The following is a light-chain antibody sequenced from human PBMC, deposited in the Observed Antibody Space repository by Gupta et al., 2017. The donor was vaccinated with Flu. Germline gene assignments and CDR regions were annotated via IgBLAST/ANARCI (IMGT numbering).Light chain of an antibody. CDR3: LLSFGGAFWV. CDR2: DTN. V-gene: IGLV7-46*01. J-gene: IGLJ3*02. CDR1: TGAVSAGHF. Sequence: QAVVSQEPSLPVSPGGKVTLTCGSSTGAVSAGHFPYWFQQRPGQAPRALIFDTNNRLSSTPARFSGSLLGGKAALTLSGARPEDEAEYYCLLSFGGAFWVFGGGTRLTVL.